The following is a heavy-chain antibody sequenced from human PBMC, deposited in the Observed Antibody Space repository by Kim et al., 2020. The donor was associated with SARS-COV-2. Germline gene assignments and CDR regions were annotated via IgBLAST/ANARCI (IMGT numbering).Heavy chain of an antibody. CDR2: IKSKTDGGTT. J-gene: IGHJ6*02. Sequence: GGSLRLSCAASGFTFSNAWMSWVRQAPGKGLEWVGRIKSKTDGGTTDYAAPVKGRFTISRDDSKNTLYLQMNSLKTEDTAVYYCTTRYLPRYGGKMRIQILGTDYYGMDVWGQGTTVTVSS. CDR3: TTRYLPRYGGKMRIQILGTDYYGMDV. CDR1: GFTFSNAW. V-gene: IGHV3-15*01. D-gene: IGHD1-26*01.